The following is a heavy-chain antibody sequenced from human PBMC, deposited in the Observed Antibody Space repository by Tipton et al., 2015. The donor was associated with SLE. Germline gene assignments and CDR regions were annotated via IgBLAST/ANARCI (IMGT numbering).Heavy chain of an antibody. CDR2: IFITGST. D-gene: IGHD6-6*01. CDR1: GDSISDGAYY. V-gene: IGHV4-61*02. Sequence: TLSLTCTVSGDSISDGAYYWSWIRQPAGKRLEWIGRIFITGSTNYIPSLNSRVTMSVDTSKNQFSLRLSSVTAADTAVYYCARGIVAAFFYWGQGTLVTVSS. J-gene: IGHJ4*02. CDR3: ARGIVAAFFY.